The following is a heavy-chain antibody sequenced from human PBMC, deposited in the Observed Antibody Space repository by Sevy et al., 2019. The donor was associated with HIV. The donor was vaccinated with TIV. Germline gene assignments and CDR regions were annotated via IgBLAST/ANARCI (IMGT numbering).Heavy chain of an antibody. CDR3: ARAYCSGGRCYSLAY. Sequence: ASVKVSCKVSGYTFSTYRITWVRQAPGQGLEWMAWISPHNGDTNYAQKLQGRVTMITDTSTSTAYMELRSLRSDDTAVHYCARAYCSGGRCYSLAYWGQGTLVTVSS. CDR2: ISPHNGDT. V-gene: IGHV1-18*01. CDR1: GYTFSTYR. J-gene: IGHJ4*02. D-gene: IGHD2-15*01.